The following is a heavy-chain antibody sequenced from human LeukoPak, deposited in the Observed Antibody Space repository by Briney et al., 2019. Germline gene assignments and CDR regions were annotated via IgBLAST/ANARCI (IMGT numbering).Heavy chain of an antibody. CDR1: GGTFSSYT. Sequence: ASVKVSCKASGGTFSSYTISWVRQAPGQGLEWMGRIIPILGIANYAQKFQGRVTITADKSTSTAYMELSSLRSEDTAVCYCARTIAASTMGFDPWGQGTLVTVSS. D-gene: IGHD6-6*01. CDR2: IIPILGIA. CDR3: ARTIAASTMGFDP. V-gene: IGHV1-69*02. J-gene: IGHJ5*02.